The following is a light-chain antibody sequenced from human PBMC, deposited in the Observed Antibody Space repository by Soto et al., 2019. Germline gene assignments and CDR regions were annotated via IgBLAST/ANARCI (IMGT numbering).Light chain of an antibody. CDR3: QQYNNRPPLT. CDR1: QAISRN. Sequence: EIVMTQSPATLSVSPGQGATLSCRASQAISRNLAWYQQKPGQAPRLLIYGASTRATAIPARFSGSGSGTEFTLTISSLQSEDFAVYYCQQYNNRPPLTFGGGTKVDIK. CDR2: GAS. J-gene: IGKJ4*01. V-gene: IGKV3-15*01.